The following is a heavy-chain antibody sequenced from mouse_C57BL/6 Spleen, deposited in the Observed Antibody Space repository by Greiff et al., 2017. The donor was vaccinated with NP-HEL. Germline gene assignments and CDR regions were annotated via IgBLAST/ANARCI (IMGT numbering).Heavy chain of an antibody. Sequence: VQLQQSGAELARPGASVKMSCKASGYTFTSYTMHWVKQRPGQGLEWIGYINPSSGYTKYNQKFKDKATLTADKSSSTAYMQLSSLTSEDSAVYYCAGHGYYAMDYWGQGTSVTVSS. CDR2: INPSSGYT. CDR3: AGHGYYAMDY. V-gene: IGHV1-4*01. CDR1: GYTFTSYT. J-gene: IGHJ4*01.